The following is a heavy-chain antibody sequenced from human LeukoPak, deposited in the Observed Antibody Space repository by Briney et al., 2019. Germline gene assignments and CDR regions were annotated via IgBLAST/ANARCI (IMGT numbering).Heavy chain of an antibody. Sequence: SETLSLTCTVSGGSVIHSGYYWGWIRQPPGKGLEWIGSIYYNGHTYSNSSLKSRVTISVDTSKNQFSLRLSSVTAADMAVYYCARQDLRKYGDEPVHFDYWGQGTLVTVSS. CDR1: GGSVIHSGYY. CDR2: IYYNGHT. D-gene: IGHD4-17*01. CDR3: ARQDLRKYGDEPVHFDY. V-gene: IGHV4-39*01. J-gene: IGHJ4*02.